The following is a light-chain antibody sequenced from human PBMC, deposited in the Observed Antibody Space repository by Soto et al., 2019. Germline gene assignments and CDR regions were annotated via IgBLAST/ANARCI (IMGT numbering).Light chain of an antibody. J-gene: IGLJ2*01. CDR1: SSDVGGYNY. CDR3: NSYTSSSTVL. V-gene: IGLV2-14*01. Sequence: QSALTQPASVSGSPGQSITISCTGTSSDVGGYNYVSWYQQHPGKAPKLMIYDVSNRPSGVSNRFSGSKSGNTASLTISGLQAEDEADYYCNSYTSSSTVLFGGRTKLTVL. CDR2: DVS.